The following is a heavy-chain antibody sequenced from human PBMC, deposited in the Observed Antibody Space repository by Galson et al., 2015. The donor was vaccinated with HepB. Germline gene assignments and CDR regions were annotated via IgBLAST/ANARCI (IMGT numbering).Heavy chain of an antibody. J-gene: IGHJ4*02. D-gene: IGHD6-19*01. Sequence: SLRLSCAASGFTFSSHTMHWVRQAPGKGLEWVAVISYDGTTIYYADSVKGRFTISRDNSRNTLYLQMNSLRAEDAAVYYCARRSSCLDYWGQGTLATVSS. V-gene: IGHV3-30*04. CDR3: ARRSSCLDY. CDR2: ISYDGTTI. CDR1: GFTFSSHT.